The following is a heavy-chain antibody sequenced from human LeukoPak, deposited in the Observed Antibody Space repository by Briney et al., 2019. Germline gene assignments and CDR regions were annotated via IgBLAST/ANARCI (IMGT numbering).Heavy chain of an antibody. Sequence: PSETLSLTCTVSDDSITIYYWTWIRQPPGKGLEWLGSFYYSGSTSYRSSLKSRLSISVDTSKNQISLKLSSVTAADTAVYYCARLVVSSWYHEVLLGRDYWGQGTLVTVSS. J-gene: IGHJ4*02. CDR3: ARLVVSSWYHEVLLGRDY. V-gene: IGHV4-59*05. D-gene: IGHD6-13*01. CDR1: DDSITIYY. CDR2: FYYSGST.